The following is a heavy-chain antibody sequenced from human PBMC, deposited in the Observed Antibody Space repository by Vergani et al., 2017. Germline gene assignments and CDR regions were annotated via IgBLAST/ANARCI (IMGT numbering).Heavy chain of an antibody. J-gene: IGHJ4*02. Sequence: EVQLVESGGGFVQPGGSLKLSCAASGFTFSGSAMHWVRQASGKGLEWVGRIRSKANSYATAYAASVKGTFTISRDASKNMAYLQMSSLKSHDTAVYYCTTTYYDGGGYYRAYCDYWGLGALVTVSS. CDR2: IRSKANSYAT. CDR1: GFTFSGSA. CDR3: TTTYYDGGGYYRAYCDY. D-gene: IGHD3-22*01. V-gene: IGHV3-73*01.